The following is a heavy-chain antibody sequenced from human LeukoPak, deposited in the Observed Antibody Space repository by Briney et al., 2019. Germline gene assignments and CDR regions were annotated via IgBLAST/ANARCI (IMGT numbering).Heavy chain of an antibody. Sequence: SETLSLTCAVYGGSFSGYYWSWIRQPPGKGLEWIGEINHSGSTNYNPPLKSRVTISVDTSKNQFSLKLSSVTAADTAVYYCARVVRGHYDSSGYYSDYWGQGTLVTVSS. V-gene: IGHV4-34*01. J-gene: IGHJ4*02. CDR2: INHSGST. D-gene: IGHD3-22*01. CDR3: ARVVRGHYDSSGYYSDY. CDR1: GGSFSGYY.